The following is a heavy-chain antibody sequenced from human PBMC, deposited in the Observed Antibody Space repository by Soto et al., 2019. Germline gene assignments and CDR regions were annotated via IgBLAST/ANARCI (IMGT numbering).Heavy chain of an antibody. Sequence: PGGSLRLSCAASGFTFSSYSMNWVRQAPGKGLEWVSSISSSSSYIYYADSVKGRFTISRDNAKNSLYLQMNSLRAEDTAVYYCARSRLRTLSYYYYYGMDVWGQGTTVTVSS. CDR3: ARSRLRTLSYYYYYGMDV. CDR1: GFTFSSYS. CDR2: ISSSSSYI. D-gene: IGHD5-18*01. J-gene: IGHJ6*02. V-gene: IGHV3-21*01.